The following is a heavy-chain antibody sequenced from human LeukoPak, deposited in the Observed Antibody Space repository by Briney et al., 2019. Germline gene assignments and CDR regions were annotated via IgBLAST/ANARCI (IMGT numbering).Heavy chain of an antibody. CDR3: ARGPLYYDSSGYPYYYYYYMAV. J-gene: IGHJ6*03. CDR1: GGSISSSSYN. Sequence: ASETLSLTCTVSGGSISSSSYNWGWIRQPPGKGLEWIGSSYYRGSTYYNPSRKIRVTISVATSKNQFSLKLSSVTATDTAVYYCARGPLYYDSSGYPYYYYYYMAVWAKGTTVTVSS. D-gene: IGHD3-22*01. CDR2: SYYRGST. V-gene: IGHV4-39*07.